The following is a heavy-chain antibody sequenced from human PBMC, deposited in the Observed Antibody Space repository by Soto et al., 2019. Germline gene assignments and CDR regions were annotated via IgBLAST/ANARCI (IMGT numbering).Heavy chain of an antibody. V-gene: IGHV1-46*01. CDR3: AREVIGHYHYETIGYYLDH. CDR2: IDPSGGIT. CDR1: GYSFTHFH. J-gene: IGHJ1*01. D-gene: IGHD3-22*01. Sequence: QVQLSQFGAEVKKPGASVKVSCKASGYSFTHFHIHWVRQAPGQGLEWMGMIDPSGGITRAAQRLQGRITMTRDASTSTDYMELGSLTAEETAVYYCAREVIGHYHYETIGYYLDHCGQRTLVTVSS.